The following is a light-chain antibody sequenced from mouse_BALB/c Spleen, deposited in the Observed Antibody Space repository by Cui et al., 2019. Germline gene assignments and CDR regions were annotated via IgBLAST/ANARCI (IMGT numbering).Light chain of an antibody. CDR2: DTS. CDR3: QQWSSYPPT. CDR1: SSVSY. V-gene: IGKV4-55*01. J-gene: IGKJ4*01. Sequence: QIVLTQSPAIMSASPGEKVTMTCSASSSVSYMYWYQQKPGSSPRLLIYDTSKLASGVPVRFSGSGSGTSYSLTISRMEAEDAATYYCQQWSSYPPTFGSGTKLEIK.